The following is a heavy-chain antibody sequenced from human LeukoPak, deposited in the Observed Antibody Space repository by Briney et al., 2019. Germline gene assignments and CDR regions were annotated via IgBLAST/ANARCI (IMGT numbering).Heavy chain of an antibody. CDR2: ISSSSSTI. Sequence: GGSLRLSCAASGFTFSSYSMNWVRQAPGKGLEWVSYISSSSSTIYYADSVKGRFIISRDNAKNSLYLQMNSLRAEDTAVYYCARDKYKGSGSYYYFDYWGQGTLVTVSS. J-gene: IGHJ4*02. D-gene: IGHD3-10*01. CDR1: GFTFSSYS. CDR3: ARDKYKGSGSYYYFDY. V-gene: IGHV3-48*04.